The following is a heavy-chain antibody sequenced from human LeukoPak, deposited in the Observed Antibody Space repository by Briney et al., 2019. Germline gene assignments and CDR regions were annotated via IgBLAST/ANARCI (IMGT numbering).Heavy chain of an antibody. J-gene: IGHJ6*02. Sequence: PGRSLRLSCAAPGFTFSSYGMHWVRQAPGKGLEWVAVISYDGSNKYYADSVKGRFTISRDNSKNTLYLQMNSLRAEDTAVYYCAKEDDYGDYYYGMDVWGQGTTVTVSS. D-gene: IGHD4-17*01. CDR2: ISYDGSNK. CDR1: GFTFSSYG. V-gene: IGHV3-30*18. CDR3: AKEDDYGDYYYGMDV.